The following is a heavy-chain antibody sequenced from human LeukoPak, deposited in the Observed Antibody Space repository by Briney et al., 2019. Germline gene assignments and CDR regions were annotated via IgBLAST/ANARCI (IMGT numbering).Heavy chain of an antibody. CDR3: AREYSGYSSADS. Sequence: PGGSLRLSCVASGFTFSGFTMNWVRRAPGKGLEWVSSITRSGSYIYYGDSVKGRFTISRDNAKNSLYLQMNSLRVEDTAVYYCAREYSGYSSADSWGQGTLVTVSS. J-gene: IGHJ4*02. D-gene: IGHD6-19*01. CDR2: ITRSGSYI. V-gene: IGHV3-21*01. CDR1: GFTFSGFT.